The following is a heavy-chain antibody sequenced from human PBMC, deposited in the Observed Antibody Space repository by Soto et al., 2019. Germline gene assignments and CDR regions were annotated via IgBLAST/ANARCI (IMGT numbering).Heavy chain of an antibody. D-gene: IGHD3-10*01. CDR1: GDSISGGNHY. CDR2: IFYSGTA. Sequence: SETLSLTCTVSGDSISGGNHYWSWIRQPPGKGLEWIGYIFYSGTAYYNPSLKSRLTISVDTSKNQFSLKLSSVTAADTAVYYCARTDYGTAYFDPWGQGSLVTVSS. CDR3: ARTDYGTAYFDP. V-gene: IGHV4-30-4*01. J-gene: IGHJ5*02.